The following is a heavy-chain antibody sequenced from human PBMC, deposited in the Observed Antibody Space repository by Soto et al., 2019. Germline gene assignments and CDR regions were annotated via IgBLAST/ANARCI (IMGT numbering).Heavy chain of an antibody. D-gene: IGHD3-22*01. J-gene: IGHJ4*02. CDR1: GGSISTDY. CDR2: ISNSGTT. V-gene: IGHV4-59*01. Sequence: PSETLSLTCTVSGGSISTDYWSWIRQPPGKRLEWIGYISNSGTTNYNPSLRSRVTMSLDTSRNQFSLKLTSVTAADTAMYYCATWSSGYTYYFDYWGQGTLVTVSS. CDR3: ATWSSGYTYYFDY.